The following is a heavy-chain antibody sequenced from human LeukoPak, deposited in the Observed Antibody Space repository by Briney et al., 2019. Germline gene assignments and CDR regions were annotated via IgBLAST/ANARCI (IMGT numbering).Heavy chain of an antibody. CDR3: ARDWCPRVVVTASPFGY. CDR1: GYTFTSYA. Sequence: ASVKVSCKASGYTFTSYAMHWVRQAPGQRLEWMGWINAGNGNTKYSQKFQGRVTITRDTSASTAHMELSSLRSEDTAVYYCARDWCPRVVVTASPFGYWGQGTLVTVSS. V-gene: IGHV1-3*01. J-gene: IGHJ4*02. D-gene: IGHD2-21*02. CDR2: INAGNGNT.